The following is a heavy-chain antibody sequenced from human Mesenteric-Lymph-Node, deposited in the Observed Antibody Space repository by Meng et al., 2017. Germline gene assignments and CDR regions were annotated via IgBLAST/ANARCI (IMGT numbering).Heavy chain of an antibody. V-gene: IGHV5-51*01. Sequence: GESLKISCQGSGYSFNTYWIGWVRQMPGKGLEWMGIINPGDSDTQYSPSFHGQVSISADKSITTVYLQWSSLKASDTAMYYCAGRPRNTAYYDTSGFDWGQGTLVTVSS. CDR1: GYSFNTYW. CDR2: INPGDSDT. CDR3: AGRPRNTAYYDTSGFD. J-gene: IGHJ4*02. D-gene: IGHD3-22*01.